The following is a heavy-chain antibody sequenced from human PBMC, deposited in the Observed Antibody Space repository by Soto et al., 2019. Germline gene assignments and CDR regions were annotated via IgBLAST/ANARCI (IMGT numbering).Heavy chain of an antibody. Sequence: ASVKVSCKASGYTFTSYYMHWVRQAPGKGLEWMGIISPSGGSTSYAQKFQGRVTMTRDTSTSTVYMELSSLKASDTAMYYCARRESGYSYGMDVWGQGTTVTVSS. V-gene: IGHV1-46*01. CDR2: ISPSGGST. CDR1: GYTFTSYY. CDR3: ARRESGYSYGMDV. D-gene: IGHD5-18*01. J-gene: IGHJ6*02.